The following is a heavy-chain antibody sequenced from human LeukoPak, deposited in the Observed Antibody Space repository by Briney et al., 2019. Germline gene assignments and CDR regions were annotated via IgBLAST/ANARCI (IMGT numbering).Heavy chain of an antibody. CDR3: ARGQGFYYYYYMDV. J-gene: IGHJ6*03. Sequence: PGGSLRLSCAASGFTFSSSAMSWVRQAPGKGLEWVSSISGSGSGGSTYYADSVKGRFTISRDNSKNTLYLQMNSLRAEDTAVYYCARGQGFYYYYYMDVWGKGTTVTVSS. V-gene: IGHV3-23*01. CDR2: ISGSGSGGST. CDR1: GFTFSSSA.